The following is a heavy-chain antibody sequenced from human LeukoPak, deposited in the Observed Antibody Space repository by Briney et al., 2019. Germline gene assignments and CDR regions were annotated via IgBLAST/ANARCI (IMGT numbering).Heavy chain of an antibody. D-gene: IGHD6-19*01. CDR3: ASGYAGGWSSFHY. CDR1: GFTFSTYW. J-gene: IGHJ4*02. V-gene: IGHV3-7*01. Sequence: GGSLRLSCAPSGFTFSTYWMNWVRQAPGKGLEWVANINQDGSLTYYMDSVKGRFTISRDNAKNSLYLQMNSLRGEDTAVYYCASGYAGGWSSFHYWGQGTLVTVSS. CDR2: INQDGSLT.